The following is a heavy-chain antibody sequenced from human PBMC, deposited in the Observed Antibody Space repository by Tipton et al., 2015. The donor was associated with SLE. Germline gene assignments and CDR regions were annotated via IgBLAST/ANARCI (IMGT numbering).Heavy chain of an antibody. J-gene: IGHJ6*02. Sequence: TLSLTCAVYAGSFGGYYWSWIRQSPGKGLEWIGEINHSGSTNYNPSLKSRVTISVDTSKNQFSLKLSSVTAADTAVYYCADRESAGEYYGMDVWGQGTTVTVSS. CDR1: AGSFGGYY. CDR3: ADRESAGEYYGMDV. D-gene: IGHD3-10*01. V-gene: IGHV4-34*01. CDR2: INHSGST.